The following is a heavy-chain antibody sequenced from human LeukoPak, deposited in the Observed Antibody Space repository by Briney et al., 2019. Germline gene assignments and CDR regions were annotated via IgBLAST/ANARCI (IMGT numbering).Heavy chain of an antibody. CDR2: TYYRSKWYN. Sequence: SQTLSLTCAISGDSVSSNSAAWNWIRQSPSRGLEWLGRTYYRSKWYNDYAVSVKSRITINPDTSKNQFSLQLNSVTPEDTAVYYCASSPLRAARPHDAFDIWGQGTMVTVSS. CDR1: GDSVSSNSAA. D-gene: IGHD6-6*01. J-gene: IGHJ3*02. CDR3: ASSPLRAARPHDAFDI. V-gene: IGHV6-1*01.